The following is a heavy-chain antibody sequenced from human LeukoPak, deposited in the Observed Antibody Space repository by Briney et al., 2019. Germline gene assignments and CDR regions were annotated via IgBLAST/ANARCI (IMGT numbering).Heavy chain of an antibody. Sequence: PGGSLTLSCAASGFTVSSNYMSWVRQPPGKGLEWVSVIYSGGSTYYADSVKGRFTISRDNSKNTLYLQMNSLRAEDTAVYYCARGRDDSSGYYLDAFDIWGQGTMVTVSS. CDR3: ARGRDDSSGYYLDAFDI. CDR1: GFTVSSNY. J-gene: IGHJ3*02. D-gene: IGHD3-22*01. CDR2: IYSGGST. V-gene: IGHV3-53*01.